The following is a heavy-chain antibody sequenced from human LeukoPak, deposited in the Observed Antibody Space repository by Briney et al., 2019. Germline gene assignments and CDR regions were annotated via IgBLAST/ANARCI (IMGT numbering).Heavy chain of an antibody. CDR2: TFYDGSKS. J-gene: IGHJ5*01. CDR1: GFTFSTYG. D-gene: IGHD1-26*01. V-gene: IGHV3-33*01. CDR3: ARDRQEQHQVGPGNHLDNWFDS. Sequence: GGSLRLSCAASGFTFSTYGFHWVRQAPGKGLEWVAATFYDGSKSFYTDSVKGRFTISRDNSKNTLYLQMNSLRAEDSAVYYCARDRQEQHQVGPGNHLDNWFDSWGQGTLVTVSS.